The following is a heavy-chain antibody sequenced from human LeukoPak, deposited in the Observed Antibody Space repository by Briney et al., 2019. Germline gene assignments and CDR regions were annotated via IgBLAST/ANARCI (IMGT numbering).Heavy chain of an antibody. Sequence: PSETLSLTCTVSGGSISSGDYYWSWLRQPPGKGLEWIGYIYYSGSTYYNPSLKSRVTISVDTSKNQFSLKLSSVTAADTAVYYCARGGVWFGESRHFDYWGQGTLVTVSS. J-gene: IGHJ4*02. CDR2: IYYSGST. CDR3: ARGGVWFGESRHFDY. D-gene: IGHD3-10*01. CDR1: GGSISSGDYY. V-gene: IGHV4-30-4*08.